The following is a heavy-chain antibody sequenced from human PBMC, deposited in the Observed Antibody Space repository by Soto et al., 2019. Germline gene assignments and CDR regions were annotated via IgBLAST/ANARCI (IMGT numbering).Heavy chain of an antibody. CDR2: IYYSGST. Sequence: PSETLSLTCTVSGGSVSSGSYYWSWIRQPPGKGLEWIGYIYYSGSTNYNPSLKSRVTISVDTSKNQFSLKLSSVTAADTAVYYYARDPSRTTGYNWFDPWGQGTLVTVSS. CDR1: GGSVSSGSYY. D-gene: IGHD1-7*01. V-gene: IGHV4-61*01. CDR3: ARDPSRTTGYNWFDP. J-gene: IGHJ5*02.